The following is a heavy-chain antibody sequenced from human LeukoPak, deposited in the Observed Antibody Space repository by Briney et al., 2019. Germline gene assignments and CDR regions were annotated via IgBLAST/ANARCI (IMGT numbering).Heavy chain of an antibody. CDR3: ALSQNYDSSGYYFLPQFDY. Sequence: ASVKVSCKASGYTFISYGISWVRQAPGQGLEWMGWISAYNGNTKYAQKLQGRVTMTTDTSTSTAYMELRSLRSDDTAVYYCALSQNYDSSGYYFLPQFDYWGQGTLVTVSS. D-gene: IGHD3-22*01. J-gene: IGHJ4*02. CDR2: ISAYNGNT. V-gene: IGHV1-18*01. CDR1: GYTFISYG.